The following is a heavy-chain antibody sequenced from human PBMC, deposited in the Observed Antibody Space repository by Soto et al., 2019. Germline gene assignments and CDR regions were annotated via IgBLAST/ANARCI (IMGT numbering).Heavy chain of an antibody. CDR2: INPSGGST. Sequence: GASVKVSCKASGYTFTSYYMHWVRQAPGQGLEWMGIINPSGGSTSYAQKFQGRVTMTRDTSTSTVYMELSSLRSEDTAVYYCARDRASSSWSLLSDAFDIWGQGTMVTVSS. V-gene: IGHV1-46*01. CDR3: ARDRASSSWSLLSDAFDI. CDR1: GYTFTSYY. D-gene: IGHD6-13*01. J-gene: IGHJ3*02.